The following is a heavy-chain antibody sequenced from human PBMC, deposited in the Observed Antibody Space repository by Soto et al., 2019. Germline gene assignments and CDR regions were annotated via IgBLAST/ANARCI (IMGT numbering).Heavy chain of an antibody. Sequence: EVQLVESGGGLVQPGGSLKLSCAASGFTFSGSAMHWVRQASGKGLEWVGRIRSKANSYATAYAASVKGRFTISRDDSKNTAYLQMNSLKTEDTAVYYCTSRGSRVVAATPFDYWGQGTLVTVSS. CDR1: GFTFSGSA. CDR2: IRSKANSYAT. D-gene: IGHD2-15*01. J-gene: IGHJ4*02. V-gene: IGHV3-73*02. CDR3: TSRGSRVVAATPFDY.